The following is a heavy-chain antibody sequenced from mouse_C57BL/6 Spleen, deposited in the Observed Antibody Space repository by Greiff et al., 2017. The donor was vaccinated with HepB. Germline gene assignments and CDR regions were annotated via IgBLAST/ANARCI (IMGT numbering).Heavy chain of an antibody. CDR1: GYTFTSYW. D-gene: IGHD2-4*01. CDR2: IYPGNSDT. Sequence: VQLQQSGTVLARPGASVKMSCKTSGYTFTSYWMHWVKQRPGQGLEWIGAIYPGNSDTSYNQKFKGKAKLTAVTSASTAYMELSSLTNEDSAVYYCTRSGDYDFAYWGQGTLVTVSA. V-gene: IGHV1-5*01. J-gene: IGHJ3*01. CDR3: TRSGDYDFAY.